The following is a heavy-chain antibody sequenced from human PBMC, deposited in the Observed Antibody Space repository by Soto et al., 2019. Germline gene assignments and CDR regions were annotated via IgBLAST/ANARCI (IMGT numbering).Heavy chain of an antibody. CDR3: AREPTHGYYYYYGMDV. J-gene: IGHJ6*02. V-gene: IGHV3-30-3*01. CDR2: ISYDGSNK. CDR1: GFTFSSYA. Sequence: QVQLVESGGGVVQPGRSLRLSCAASGFTFSSYAMHWVRQAPGKGLEWVAVISYDGSNKYYADSVKGRFTISRDNSKNTLYLQMNSLRAEETAVYYCAREPTHGYYYYYGMDVWGQGTTVTVSS.